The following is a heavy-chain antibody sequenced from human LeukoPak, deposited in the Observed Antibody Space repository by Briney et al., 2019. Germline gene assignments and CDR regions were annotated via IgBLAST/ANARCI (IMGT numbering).Heavy chain of an antibody. V-gene: IGHV1-2*02. CDR1: GYTFISYG. D-gene: IGHD6-13*01. CDR3: ARDPAAPYYYYYYYMDV. J-gene: IGHJ6*03. CDR2: INPNSGGT. Sequence: ASVKVSCKASGYTFISYGISWVRQAPGQGLEWVGWINPNSGGTNYAQKFQGRVTMTRDTSISTAYMELSRLRSDDTAVYYCARDPAAPYYYYYYYMDVWGKGTTVTVSS.